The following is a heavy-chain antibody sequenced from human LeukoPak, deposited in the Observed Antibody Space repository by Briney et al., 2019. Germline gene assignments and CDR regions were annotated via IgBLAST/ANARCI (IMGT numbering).Heavy chain of an antibody. V-gene: IGHV3-23*01. CDR2: ISGSGGGT. CDR1: GFTFSSYA. D-gene: IGHD2-2*01. Sequence: PGGSLRLPCAASGFTFSSYAMSWVRQAPGKGLEWVSAISGSGGGTYYADSVKGRFTISRDNSKNTLYLQMNSLRAEDTAVYYCAKVPAAYNWFDPWGQGTLVTVSS. CDR3: AKVPAAYNWFDP. J-gene: IGHJ5*02.